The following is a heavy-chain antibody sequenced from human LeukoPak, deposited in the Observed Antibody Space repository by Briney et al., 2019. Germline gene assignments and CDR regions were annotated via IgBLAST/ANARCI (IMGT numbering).Heavy chain of an antibody. D-gene: IGHD3-22*01. Sequence: GGSLRLSCAASGFTFSTYDMHWVRQAPGKGLEWLAFIRYDGSYQYYADSVNGRFTIPRDNSKNTLYLQMSSLTAEDTAVYYCATPKADYYPFDYWGQGTLVTVSS. CDR2: IRYDGSYQ. J-gene: IGHJ4*02. CDR3: ATPKADYYPFDY. CDR1: GFTFSTYD. V-gene: IGHV3-30*02.